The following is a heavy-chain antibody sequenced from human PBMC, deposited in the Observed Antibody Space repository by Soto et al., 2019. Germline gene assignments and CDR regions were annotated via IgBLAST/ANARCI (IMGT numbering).Heavy chain of an antibody. CDR3: ARGRYGEY. CDR2: ISAHNGNT. J-gene: IGHJ4*02. V-gene: IGHV1-18*01. D-gene: IGHD3-10*01. CDR1: GYTFTSYG. Sequence: QVHLVQSGAEVKKPGASVKVSCKASGYTFTSYGITWVRQAPGQGLERMGWISAHNGNTDYAQKLQGRVIVTRDTSTSTGYMELRSLRSDDTAVYYCARGRYGEYWGQGALVTVSS.